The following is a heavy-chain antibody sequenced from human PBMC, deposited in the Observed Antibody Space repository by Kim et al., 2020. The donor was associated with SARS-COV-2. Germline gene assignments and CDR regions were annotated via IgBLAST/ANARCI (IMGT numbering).Heavy chain of an antibody. D-gene: IGHD1-26*01. Sequence: GGSLRLSCAASGFTFSYYDMHWVRQATGKGLEWVSAIGTAGDTFYPGSVKGRFTISRENAKNSLYLQMNSLRAGDTALYYCARGQMEELLLDFWGQGTLVTVSS. V-gene: IGHV3-13*04. CDR3: ARGQMEELLLDF. J-gene: IGHJ4*02. CDR2: IGTAGDT. CDR1: GFTFSYYD.